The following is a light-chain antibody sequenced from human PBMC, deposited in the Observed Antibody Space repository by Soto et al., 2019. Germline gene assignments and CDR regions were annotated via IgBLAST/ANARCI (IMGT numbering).Light chain of an antibody. Sequence: QSALTQPASVSGSPGQSITISCTGTSSDVGAYNYVSWYQQHPGKAPKLMIYDVSNRPSGVSNRFSGSKSGNTASLTISGLQAEHEADYYCSSYTSSSTLTVFGGGTKLTVL. CDR2: DVS. J-gene: IGLJ2*01. CDR1: SSDVGAYNY. V-gene: IGLV2-14*01. CDR3: SSYTSSSTLTV.